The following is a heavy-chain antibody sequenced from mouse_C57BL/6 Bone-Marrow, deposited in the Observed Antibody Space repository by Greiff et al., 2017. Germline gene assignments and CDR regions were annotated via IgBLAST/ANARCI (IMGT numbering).Heavy chain of an antibody. Sequence: QVQLQQPGAELVKPGASVKLSCKASGYTFTSYWMQWVKQRPGQGLEWIGEIDPSDSYTNYNQKFKGKATLTVDTSSSSAYMQLSSLTSEDSAVYYCASRVIYYAQFAYWGQGTLVTVSA. J-gene: IGHJ3*01. V-gene: IGHV1-50*01. CDR2: IDPSDSYT. CDR1: GYTFTSYW. D-gene: IGHD2-1*01. CDR3: ASRVIYYAQFAY.